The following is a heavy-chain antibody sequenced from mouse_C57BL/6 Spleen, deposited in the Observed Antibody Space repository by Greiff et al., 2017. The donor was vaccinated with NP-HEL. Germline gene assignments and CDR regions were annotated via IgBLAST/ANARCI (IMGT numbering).Heavy chain of an antibody. V-gene: IGHV1-69*01. CDR3: ARGYYEDWYFDV. D-gene: IGHD2-3*01. CDR2: IDPSDSYT. J-gene: IGHJ1*03. CDR1: GYTFTSYW. Sequence: QVHVKQPGAELVMPGASVKLSCKASGYTFTSYWMHWVKQRPGQGLEWIGEIDPSDSYTNYNQKFKGKSTLTVDKSSSTAYMQLISLTSDDSAVYFCARGYYEDWYFDVWGTGTTVTVSS.